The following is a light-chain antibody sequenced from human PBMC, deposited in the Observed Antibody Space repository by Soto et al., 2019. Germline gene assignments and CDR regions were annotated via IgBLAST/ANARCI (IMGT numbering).Light chain of an antibody. CDR3: SSYAGSNNLHVV. CDR1: SSDVGGYNY. V-gene: IGLV2-8*01. CDR2: EVS. J-gene: IGLJ2*01. Sequence: QSALTQPPSASGSPGQSVTISCTGTSSDVGGYNYVSWYQQHPGKAPKLMIYEVSKRPSGVPDRFSGSKSGNTASLTVSGLQADDEADYYCSSYAGSNNLHVVFGGGTKLTVL.